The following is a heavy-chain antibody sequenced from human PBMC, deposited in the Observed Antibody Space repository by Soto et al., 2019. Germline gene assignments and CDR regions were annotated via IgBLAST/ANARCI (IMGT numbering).Heavy chain of an antibody. CDR1: GYTFTTYA. Sequence: QVQLVQSGAEEKKPGASVRVSCKASGYTFTTYAMHWVRQAPGQRLEWMGWINAGNGNTKYSQKFQGRVTITRDTSASTAYRELSSLRSEDTAVYYCARAVAVPADFDYWGQGTLVPVSS. J-gene: IGHJ4*02. D-gene: IGHD6-19*01. CDR3: ARAVAVPADFDY. CDR2: INAGNGNT. V-gene: IGHV1-3*05.